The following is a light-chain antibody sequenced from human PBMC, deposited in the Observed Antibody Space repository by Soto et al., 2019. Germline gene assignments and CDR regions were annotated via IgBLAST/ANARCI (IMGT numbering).Light chain of an antibody. CDR1: QSISSW. J-gene: IGKJ5*01. Sequence: QSPSTLSASVGDRVTITCRASQSISSWLAWYQQKPGKAPKLLIYDASSLESGVPSRFSGSGSGTEFTLTISSLQPDDFANYYCQQYNSYPFTFGQGTRLEIK. CDR3: QQYNSYPFT. V-gene: IGKV1-5*01. CDR2: DAS.